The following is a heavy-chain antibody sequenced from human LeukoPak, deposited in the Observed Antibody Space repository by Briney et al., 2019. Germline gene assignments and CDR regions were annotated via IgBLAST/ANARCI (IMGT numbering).Heavy chain of an antibody. CDR3: ARDRMAVNAFDI. Sequence: PGGSLRLSCAASGFTFSSYSMNWVRQAPGKGLEWVSSIGSSSSYIYYADSVKGRFTISRDNAKNSLYLQMNSLRAEDTAVYYCARDRMAVNAFDIWGQGTMVTVFS. V-gene: IGHV3-21*01. D-gene: IGHD5-24*01. CDR2: IGSSSSYI. CDR1: GFTFSSYS. J-gene: IGHJ3*02.